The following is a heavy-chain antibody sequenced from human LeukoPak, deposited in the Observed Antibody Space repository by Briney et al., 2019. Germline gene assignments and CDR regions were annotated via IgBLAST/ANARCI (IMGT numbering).Heavy chain of an antibody. D-gene: IGHD6-13*01. CDR1: GYTFTNYD. J-gene: IGHJ4*02. CDR2: MHPNSGKT. V-gene: IGHV1-8*01. Sequence: AASVKVSCKTSGYTFTNYDTNWVRLATGQGLEWMGWMHPNSGKTVYAQKFQGRVTMTRDTSTSTAYMELSSLRFEDTAVYYCAKGWRSSGWYRLFDYWGQGTLVTVSS. CDR3: AKGWRSSGWYRLFDY.